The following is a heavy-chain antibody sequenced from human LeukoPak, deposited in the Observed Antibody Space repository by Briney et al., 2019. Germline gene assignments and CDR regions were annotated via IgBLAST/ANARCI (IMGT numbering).Heavy chain of an antibody. J-gene: IGHJ4*02. CDR1: GGSISSGDYY. V-gene: IGHV4-39*07. Sequence: PSETLSLTCTVSGGSISSGDYYWSWIRQPPGKGLEWIGEINHSGSTNHNPSLKSRVTISVDTSKNQFSLKLSSVIAADTAVYYCARGRPAPNSWGQGTLVTVSS. CDR2: INHSGST. D-gene: IGHD2-2*01. CDR3: ARGRPAPNS.